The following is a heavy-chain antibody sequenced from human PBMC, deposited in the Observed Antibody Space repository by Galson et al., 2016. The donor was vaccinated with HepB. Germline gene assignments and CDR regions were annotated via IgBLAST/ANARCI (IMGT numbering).Heavy chain of an antibody. D-gene: IGHD4-11*01. CDR2: IKQDGTER. V-gene: IGHV3-7*03. Sequence: SLRLSCAASGFTFRDSYMTWVRQAPGKGLEWVANIKQDGTERNYVGSVKGRFTISRDNAKSSPYLQMNSLRVEDTAIYYRTRGATVTTSWGQGTLVTVSS. J-gene: IGHJ5*02. CDR1: GFTFRDSY. CDR3: TRGATVTTS.